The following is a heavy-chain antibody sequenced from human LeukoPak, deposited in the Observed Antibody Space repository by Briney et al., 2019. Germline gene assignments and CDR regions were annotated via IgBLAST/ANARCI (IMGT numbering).Heavy chain of an antibody. Sequence: SETLSLTCTVSGGSISSYYWSWIRQLAGKGLEWIGRIYTSGITNYNPSLKSRVTMSVDTSKNQFSLKLTSVTAADTAVYFCARKATAATYFDYWGQGTLVTVSS. D-gene: IGHD2-15*01. J-gene: IGHJ4*02. CDR3: ARKATAATYFDY. CDR1: GGSISSYY. CDR2: IYTSGIT. V-gene: IGHV4-4*07.